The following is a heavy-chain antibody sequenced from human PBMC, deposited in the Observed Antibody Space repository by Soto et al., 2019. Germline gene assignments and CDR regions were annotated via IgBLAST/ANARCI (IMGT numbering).Heavy chain of an antibody. J-gene: IGHJ4*02. CDR3: ARGRLRLGELSLIY. CDR1: GSSISSYY. CDR2: IYYSGST. Sequence: SETLSLTCTVSGSSISSYYWSWIRQPPGKGLEWIGYIYYSGSTNYNPSLKSRVTISVDTSKNQFSLKLSSVTAADTAVYYCARGRLRLGELSLIYWGQGTLVTVSS. V-gene: IGHV4-59*01. D-gene: IGHD3-16*02.